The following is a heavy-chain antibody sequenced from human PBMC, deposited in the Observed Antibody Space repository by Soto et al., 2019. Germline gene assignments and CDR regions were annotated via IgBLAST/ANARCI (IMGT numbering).Heavy chain of an antibody. Sequence: SETLSLTCDVSGYSITSVHYWGWIRQPPGKGLEWIGIIHHSGSTYYSPSLKSRVTISIDTSRNRFSLKVTTVTAADTAVYYCARRIEMTTMKTGMDVWGQGTTVTVSS. CDR3: ARRIEMTTMKTGMDV. CDR1: GYSITSVHY. V-gene: IGHV4-38-2*01. CDR2: IHHSGST. J-gene: IGHJ6*02.